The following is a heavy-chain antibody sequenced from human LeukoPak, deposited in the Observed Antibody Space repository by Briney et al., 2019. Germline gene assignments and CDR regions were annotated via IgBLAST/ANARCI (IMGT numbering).Heavy chain of an antibody. D-gene: IGHD4-11*01. V-gene: IGHV3-33*01. CDR3: ARDRMATSVTTLDY. J-gene: IGHJ4*02. CDR1: GFTFSGFG. CDR2: IWDDGSNK. Sequence: TGRSLRLSCAASGFTFSGFGMHWVRQAPGKGLEWVAVIWDDGSNKYYADSGKGRFTISRDNSKNTLYLQMNSLRAEDTAVYFCARDRMATSVTTLDYWGQGTLVTVSS.